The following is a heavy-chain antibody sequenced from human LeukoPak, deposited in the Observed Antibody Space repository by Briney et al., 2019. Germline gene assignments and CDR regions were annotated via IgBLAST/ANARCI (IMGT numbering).Heavy chain of an antibody. CDR1: GFIFNSYA. Sequence: PGGSLRLSCAASGFIFNSYAMNWVRQAPGKGLEWVSYISSGSATIHYADSVKGRFTISRDSAKNSLYLQLNSLRDEDTAVYYCAKSAYYFDYWGQGTLVTVSS. CDR2: ISSGSATI. CDR3: AKSAYYFDY. V-gene: IGHV3-48*02. J-gene: IGHJ4*02.